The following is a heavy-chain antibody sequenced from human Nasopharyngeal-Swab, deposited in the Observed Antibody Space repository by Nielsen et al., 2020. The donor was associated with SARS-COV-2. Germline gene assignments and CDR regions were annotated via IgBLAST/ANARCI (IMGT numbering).Heavy chain of an antibody. D-gene: IGHD3-22*01. CDR3: ARTAIEGGYYRGDAFGI. V-gene: IGHV5-51*01. CDR1: GYRSISYW. J-gene: IGHJ3*02. CDR2: IYPGDSDT. Sequence: QVSCKGSGYRSISYWIGWVRQLPGQGLEWMGLIYPGDSDTRYSQSFQGQVTISADKSINTAYLQWSSLKASDTAMYYCARTAIEGGYYRGDAFGIWGRGTMVTVSS.